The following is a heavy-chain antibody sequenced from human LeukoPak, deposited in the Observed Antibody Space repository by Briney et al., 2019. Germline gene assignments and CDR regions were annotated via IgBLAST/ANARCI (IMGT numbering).Heavy chain of an antibody. CDR3: AKLSSVVVVAATLDY. J-gene: IGHJ4*02. CDR1: GFTFSSYA. V-gene: IGHV3-23*01. CDR2: ISGSGGST. D-gene: IGHD2-15*01. Sequence: GGSLRLSCAASGFTFSSYAMSWVRQAPGKGLEWVSAISGSGGSTYYADSVKGRFTISRDNSKNTLYLQMNSLRAEDTAVYYCAKLSSVVVVAATLDYWGQGTLVTVSS.